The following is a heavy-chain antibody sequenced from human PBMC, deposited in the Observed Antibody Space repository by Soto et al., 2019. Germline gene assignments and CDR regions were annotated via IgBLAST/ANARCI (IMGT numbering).Heavy chain of an antibody. J-gene: IGHJ4*02. CDR3: AREEGY. CDR2: IYYSGST. Sequence: SETLSLTCTVSGGSVSSGSYYWSWIRQPPGKGLEWIGYIYYSGSTNYNHSLKSRVTISVDTSKNQFSLKLSSVTAADTAVYYCAREEGYWGQGTLVTVSS. V-gene: IGHV4-61*01. CDR1: GGSVSSGSYY.